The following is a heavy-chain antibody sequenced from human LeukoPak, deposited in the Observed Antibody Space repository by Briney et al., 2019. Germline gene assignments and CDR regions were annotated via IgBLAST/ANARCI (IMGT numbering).Heavy chain of an antibody. J-gene: IGHJ4*02. CDR1: GYTFTGYY. V-gene: IGHV1-2*06. Sequence: ASVKVSCKASGYTFTGYYMHWVRQAPGQGLEWMGRINPNSGGTNYAQKFQGRVTMTRDMSISTAYMELSRLRSDDTAVYYCAREDFDWLFIDYWGQGTLVTVSS. CDR3: AREDFDWLFIDY. D-gene: IGHD3-9*01. CDR2: INPNSGGT.